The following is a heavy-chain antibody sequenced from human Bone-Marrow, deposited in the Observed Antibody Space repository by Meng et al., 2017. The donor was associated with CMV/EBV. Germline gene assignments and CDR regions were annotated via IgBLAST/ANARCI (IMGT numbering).Heavy chain of an antibody. V-gene: IGHV3-30*02. CDR3: AKVGDIVVVPAANYFDY. J-gene: IGHJ4*02. CDR1: GFTFSSYG. D-gene: IGHD2-2*01. CDR2: IRYDGSNK. Sequence: GGSLSLSCAASGFTFSSYGMHWVRQAPGKGLEWVAFIRYDGSNKYYADSVKGRFTISRDNSKNTLYLQMNSLRAEDTAVYYCAKVGDIVVVPAANYFDYWGQGTLVTVSS.